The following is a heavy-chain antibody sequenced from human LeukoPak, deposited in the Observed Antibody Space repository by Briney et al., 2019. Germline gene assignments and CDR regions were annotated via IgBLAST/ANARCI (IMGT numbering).Heavy chain of an antibody. CDR2: ISSNGGSS. J-gene: IGHJ4*02. CDR3: ARDNEYCTGGTCRLDY. V-gene: IGHV3-64D*09. D-gene: IGHD2-15*01. Sequence: GGSLRLSCSASGFTFSAYAMYWVRQAPGKGLEYVSGISSNGGSSFYADSVKGRFTISRDNSKNTLYLQMSSLRAEDTAVYYCARDNEYCTGGTCRLDYWGQGALVTVSS. CDR1: GFTFSAYA.